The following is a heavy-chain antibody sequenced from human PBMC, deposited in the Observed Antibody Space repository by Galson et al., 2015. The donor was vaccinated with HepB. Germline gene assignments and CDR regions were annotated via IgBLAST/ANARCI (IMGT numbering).Heavy chain of an antibody. V-gene: IGHV3-33*08. CDR3: AREMESTMGRTFGM. D-gene: IGHD3-10*01. CDR2: IWYDGYNR. CDR1: GFIFSSHG. Sequence: SLRLSCAASGFIFSSHGMHWVRQAPGKGPEWVAVIWYDGYNRDYVDSVKGRFTISDTVKGRFTISRDNFRNTVYLQMNSLRAEDTAVYYCAREMESTMGRTFGMWGHGTMVTVSS. J-gene: IGHJ3*02.